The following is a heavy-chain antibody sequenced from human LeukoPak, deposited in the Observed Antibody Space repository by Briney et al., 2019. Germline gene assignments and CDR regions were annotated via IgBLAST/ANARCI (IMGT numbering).Heavy chain of an antibody. D-gene: IGHD6-19*01. CDR1: RFSFRSYD. Sequence: GGSLRLSCAASRFSFRSYDMHWVRQAPGKGLEWVAVISHEGSYQNYADSVKGRFTISRDNSKNMVFLQMNSLRPEDTAVYYCARTREQWQVLDYWGQGTLVTVSS. J-gene: IGHJ4*02. CDR3: ARTREQWQVLDY. V-gene: IGHV3-30*03. CDR2: ISHEGSYQ.